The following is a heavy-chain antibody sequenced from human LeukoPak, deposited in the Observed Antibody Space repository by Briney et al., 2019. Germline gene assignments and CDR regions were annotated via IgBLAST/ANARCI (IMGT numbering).Heavy chain of an antibody. CDR3: ARIRSSGWVFDY. CDR1: GFAVSSSY. CDR2: IYSGGST. D-gene: IGHD6-19*01. J-gene: IGHJ4*02. Sequence: GGSLRLSCAASGFAVSSSYMSWVHQAPGKGLEWVSVIYSGGSTYYADSVKGRFTISRDNSKNTLYLQMNSLRAEDTAVYYCARIRSSGWVFDYCGQGTLVTVSS. V-gene: IGHV3-53*01.